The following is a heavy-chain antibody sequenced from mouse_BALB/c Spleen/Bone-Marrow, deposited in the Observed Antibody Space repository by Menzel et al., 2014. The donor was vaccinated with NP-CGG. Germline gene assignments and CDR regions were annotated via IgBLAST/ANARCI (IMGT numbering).Heavy chain of an antibody. CDR1: GYTFTDYY. Sequence: QLQQSGPELVKPGASVKMSCKASGYTFTDYYMDWVKQSHGESFEWIGRVNPYNGGTSYNQKFKGKATLTVDKSSSTAYMELNSLTSEDSAVYYCARGGLWDGNYAWFAYWGQGTLVTVSA. V-gene: IGHV1-19*01. D-gene: IGHD2-1*01. J-gene: IGHJ3*01. CDR2: VNPYNGGT. CDR3: ARGGLWDGNYAWFAY.